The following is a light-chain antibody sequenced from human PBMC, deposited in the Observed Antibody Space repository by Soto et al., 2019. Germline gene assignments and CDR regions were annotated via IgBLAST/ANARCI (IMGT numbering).Light chain of an antibody. V-gene: IGLV2-14*03. Sequence: QSALTQPASVSGSPGQSITISCTGTSSDVGGCNCVSWYQQHPGKAPKLMIYDVSNRPSGVSDRFSGTKSGNMASLTTSGLQAEDEADFYCSSYTSTNTSVVFGGGTKLTVL. CDR2: DVS. CDR1: SSDVGGCNC. CDR3: SSYTSTNTSVV. J-gene: IGLJ2*01.